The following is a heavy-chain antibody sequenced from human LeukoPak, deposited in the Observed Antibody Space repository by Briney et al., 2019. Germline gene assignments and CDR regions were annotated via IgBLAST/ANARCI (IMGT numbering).Heavy chain of an antibody. D-gene: IGHD4-17*01. CDR3: ARHLGYGDYYFYGMDV. V-gene: IGHV4-34*01. Sequence: PSETLSLTCAVYGGSFSGYYWSWIRQPPGKGLEWIGEINHSGSTNYNPSLKSRVTISVDTSKNQFSLKLSSVTAADTAVYYCARHLGYGDYYFYGMDVWGQGTTVTVSS. CDR1: GGSFSGYY. J-gene: IGHJ6*02. CDR2: INHSGST.